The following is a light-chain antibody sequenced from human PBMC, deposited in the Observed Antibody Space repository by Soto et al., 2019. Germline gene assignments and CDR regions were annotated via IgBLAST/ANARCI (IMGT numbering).Light chain of an antibody. CDR2: GTS. J-gene: IGLJ1*01. V-gene: IGLV1-40*01. CDR3: QSYDNSLSGFYV. CDR1: SSNLGANSD. Sequence: QAVLTQPPSVSGAPGQRVTISCTGSSSNLGANSDVHWYQQLAGAAPKLLIYGTSNRPSGVSDRFSGSKSGTSASLAITGLQAEDEADYYCQSYDNSLSGFYVFGTGTKLTVL.